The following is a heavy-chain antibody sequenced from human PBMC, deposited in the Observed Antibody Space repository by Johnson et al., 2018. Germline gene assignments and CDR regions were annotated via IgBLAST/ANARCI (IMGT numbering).Heavy chain of an antibody. J-gene: IGHJ1*01. CDR3: ARGRIAAAGMAQYFQH. CDR2: LSYDGTLK. V-gene: IGHV3-30*14. D-gene: IGHD6-13*01. CDR1: GFIFNTFA. Sequence: QVQLVESGGGVVQPGRSLRLSCVASGFIFNTFAMHWVRQAPGKGLEWVATLSYDGTLKYYTDSVKGRFTISRDNSQNTLWLQMDSLRAEDTAMYYCARGRIAAAGMAQYFQHWGQGTLVNVSS.